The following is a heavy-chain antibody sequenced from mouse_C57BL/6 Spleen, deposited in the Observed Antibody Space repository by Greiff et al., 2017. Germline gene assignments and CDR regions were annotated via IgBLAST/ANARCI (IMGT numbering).Heavy chain of an antibody. Sequence: VKLVESGAELARPGASVKLSCKASGYTFTSYGISWVKQRTGQGLEWIGEIYPRSGNTYYNEKFKGKATLTADKSSSTAYMELRSLTSEDSAVYFCARISETGTSAMDYWGQGTSVTVSS. CDR1: GYTFTSYG. CDR2: IYPRSGNT. J-gene: IGHJ4*01. CDR3: ARISETGTSAMDY. V-gene: IGHV1-81*01. D-gene: IGHD4-1*01.